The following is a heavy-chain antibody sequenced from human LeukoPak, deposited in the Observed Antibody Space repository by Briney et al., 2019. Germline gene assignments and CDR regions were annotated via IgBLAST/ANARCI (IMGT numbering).Heavy chain of an antibody. CDR3: ARVGGIAVAGTSYDFDY. D-gene: IGHD6-19*01. Sequence: SETLSLTCAVSGYSISSGYYWGRIRQPPGKGLEWIGSIYHSGSTYYNPSLKSRVTISVDTSKNQFSPKLSSVTAADTAVYYCARVGGIAVAGTSYDFDYWGQGTRVTVSS. CDR2: IYHSGST. J-gene: IGHJ4*02. CDR1: GYSISSGYY. V-gene: IGHV4-38-2*01.